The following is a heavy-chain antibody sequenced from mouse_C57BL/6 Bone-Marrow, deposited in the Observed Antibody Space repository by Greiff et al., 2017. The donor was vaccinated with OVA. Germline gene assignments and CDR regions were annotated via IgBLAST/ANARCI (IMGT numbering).Heavy chain of an antibody. CDR1: GYTFTSYG. D-gene: IGHD2-14*01. CDR3: ARGAGYRGSYAMDY. CDR2: IYPRSGNT. V-gene: IGHV1-81*01. Sequence: QVQLQQSGAELARPGASVKLSCKASGYTFTSYGISWVKQRTGQGLEWIGEIYPRSGNTYYNEKFKGKATLTADKSSSTAYMELRSLTSEDSAVYFCARGAGYRGSYAMDYRGQGTSVTVSS. J-gene: IGHJ4*01.